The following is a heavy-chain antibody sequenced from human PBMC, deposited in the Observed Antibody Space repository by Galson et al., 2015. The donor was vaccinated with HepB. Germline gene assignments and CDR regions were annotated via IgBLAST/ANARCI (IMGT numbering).Heavy chain of an antibody. CDR3: TTARGDYDSSGYYSRYWFFDL. CDR1: GFTFSNGW. CDR2: IKIKTDGGTT. Sequence: SLRLSCAASGFTFSNGWMTWVRQAPGKGLEWVGHIKIKTDGGTTDYAAPVKGSFTISRDDSKSTLYLQMNSLKTEDTAVYYCTTARGDYDSSGYYSRYWFFDLWGRGTLLTVSS. V-gene: IGHV3-15*01. J-gene: IGHJ2*01. D-gene: IGHD3-22*01.